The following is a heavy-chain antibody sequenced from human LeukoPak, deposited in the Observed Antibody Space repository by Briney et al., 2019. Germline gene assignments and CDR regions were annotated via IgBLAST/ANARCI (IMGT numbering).Heavy chain of an antibody. CDR2: NNLKSGGT. V-gene: IGHV1-2*02. J-gene: IGHJ4*02. CDR3: ARGVSTSATWELDY. CDR1: GHTFTDSL. D-gene: IGHD6-25*01. Sequence: ASVKVSCKASGHTFTDSLLHWVRQAPGQGLEYMGWNNLKSGGTFYAQRFRARVTMTRDTSISTAYMDLSRLTSDDTAVYFCARGVSTSATWELDYWGQGTLVTVSS.